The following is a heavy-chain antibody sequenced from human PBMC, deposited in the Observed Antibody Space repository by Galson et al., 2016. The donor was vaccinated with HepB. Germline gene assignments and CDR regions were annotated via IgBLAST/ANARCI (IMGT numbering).Heavy chain of an antibody. Sequence: SVKVSCKTSGYTFTSYGISWVRQAPGQGLEWMGWISDYNGNTNYAQKLQGRVTMTTDISTSAAYMELRSLRSDDTAVYYCARTYPGRFDYWGQGTLVTVSS. CDR3: ARTYPGRFDY. V-gene: IGHV1-18*01. CDR2: ISDYNGNT. J-gene: IGHJ4*02. CDR1: GYTFTSYG.